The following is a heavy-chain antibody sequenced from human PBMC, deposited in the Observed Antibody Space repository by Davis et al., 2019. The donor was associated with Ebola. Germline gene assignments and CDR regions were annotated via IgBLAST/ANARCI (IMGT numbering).Heavy chain of an antibody. Sequence: GGSLRLSCAVSGFTFSNYNMNWVRQTPGKGPEWVSHISDDSSSTYYADSVKGRFTISRDNAKNSLYLQLNTLRDEDTAVYFCVSAGWDHWGQGTLVTVSS. CDR1: GFTFSNYN. CDR3: VSAGWDH. V-gene: IGHV3-48*02. CDR2: ISDDSSST. J-gene: IGHJ4*02. D-gene: IGHD2-15*01.